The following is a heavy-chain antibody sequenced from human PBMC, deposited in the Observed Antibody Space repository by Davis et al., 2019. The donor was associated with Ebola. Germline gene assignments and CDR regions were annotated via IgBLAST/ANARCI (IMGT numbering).Heavy chain of an antibody. CDR3: ARWGLRGNYDSWSGSDYYFDY. J-gene: IGHJ4*02. V-gene: IGHV3-9*01. CDR2: ISWNSDSI. CDR1: GFAFGDYA. D-gene: IGHD3-3*01. Sequence: SLKISCAGSGFAFGDYAMHWVRQAPGKGLEWVSGISWNSDSIVYADSVKGRFTISRDNAKNSLYLQLDSLRDEDTAVYYCARWGLRGNYDSWSGSDYYFDYWGQGILVTVSS.